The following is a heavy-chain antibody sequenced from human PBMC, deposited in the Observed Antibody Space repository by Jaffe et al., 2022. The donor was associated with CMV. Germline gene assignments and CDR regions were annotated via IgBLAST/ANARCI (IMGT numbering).Heavy chain of an antibody. Sequence: EVQLVESGGGLVQPGGSLRLSCAASGFTFSSYEMNWVRQAPGKGLEWVSYISSSGSTIYYADSVKGRFTISRDNAKNSLYLQMNSLRAEDTAVYYCARDARLWPIAVAGNAGSYYYYMDVWGKGTTVTVSS. J-gene: IGHJ6*03. CDR2: ISSSGSTI. CDR1: GFTFSSYE. D-gene: IGHD6-19*01. V-gene: IGHV3-48*03. CDR3: ARDARLWPIAVAGNAGSYYYYMDV.